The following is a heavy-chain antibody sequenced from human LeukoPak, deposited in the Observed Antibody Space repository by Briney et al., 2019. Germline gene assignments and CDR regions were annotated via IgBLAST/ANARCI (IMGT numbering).Heavy chain of an antibody. CDR3: YRWLEAFDI. CDR2: IYYRGST. V-gene: IGHV4-39*01. J-gene: IGHJ3*02. D-gene: IGHD3-22*01. CDR1: GGSISSSNCY. Sequence: PSETLSLTCTVSGGSISSSNCYWGWIRQPPGKGLEWIGSIYYRGSTYYNPSLKSRVTISVDTSKNQFSLKLSSVTAADTAVYYCYRWLEAFDIWDQGTMVTVSS.